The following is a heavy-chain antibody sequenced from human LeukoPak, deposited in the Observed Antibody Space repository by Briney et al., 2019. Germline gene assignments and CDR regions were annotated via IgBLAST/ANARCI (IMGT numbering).Heavy chain of an antibody. Sequence: PSETLSLTCAVYGVSFSGYYWSWIRQPPGKGLEWIGEINHSGSTNYNPSLKSRVTISVDTSTNQFSLKLSSVTAADSAVYYCARLPRRRSPDGNFDYWGQGTLVTVSS. CDR3: ARLPRRRSPDGNFDY. CDR2: INHSGST. J-gene: IGHJ4*02. CDR1: GVSFSGYY. D-gene: IGHD1-14*01. V-gene: IGHV4-34*01.